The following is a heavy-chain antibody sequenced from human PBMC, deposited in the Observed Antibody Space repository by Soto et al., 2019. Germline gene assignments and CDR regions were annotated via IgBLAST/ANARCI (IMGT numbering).Heavy chain of an antibody. CDR1: GFTFSSYG. J-gene: IGHJ1*01. D-gene: IGHD1-26*01. CDR3: GIFGGGEYLQH. V-gene: IGHV3-33*01. Sequence: QVQLVESGGGVVQPGSSLRLSCAASGFTFSSYGMHWVRQAPGKRQEWGAVIWYDGSNKYYAYSVKCRCTISIDNSKNTLYLQVYRLSAEGKAGYHGGIFGGGEYLQHWGQRTRVTV. CDR2: IWYDGSNK.